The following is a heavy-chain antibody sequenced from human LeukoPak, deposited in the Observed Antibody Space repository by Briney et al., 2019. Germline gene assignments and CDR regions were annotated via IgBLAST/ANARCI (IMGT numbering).Heavy chain of an antibody. D-gene: IGHD1-26*01. J-gene: IGHJ5*02. CDR2: INPSGSST. CDR3: ARDNSVGETAWWFDP. Sequence: ASVKVSCKASGYSFTSYYMHWVRQAPGQGLEWMGLINPSGSSTTYAQRFQGRVTMTRDISTSTDYMELTSLTSDDTAMYYRARDNSVGETAWWFDPWGQGTLVTVSS. V-gene: IGHV1-46*01. CDR1: GYSFTSYY.